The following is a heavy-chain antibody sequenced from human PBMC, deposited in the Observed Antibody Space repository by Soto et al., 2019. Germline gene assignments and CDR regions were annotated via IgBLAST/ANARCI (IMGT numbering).Heavy chain of an antibody. D-gene: IGHD6-6*01. CDR2: ISSGSATI. CDR1: GFTFSSYS. J-gene: IGHJ2*01. Sequence: EVQLVESGGGLVQPGGSLRLSCAASGFTFSSYSMNWVRQAPGKGLEWLSYISSGSATIYYSDSLKGRFTISRVNAKNSLYLQMHSLRDEDTAVYYCARDSASYSSSSGSYWYFDLWGRGTLVTVSS. V-gene: IGHV3-48*02. CDR3: ARDSASYSSSSGSYWYFDL.